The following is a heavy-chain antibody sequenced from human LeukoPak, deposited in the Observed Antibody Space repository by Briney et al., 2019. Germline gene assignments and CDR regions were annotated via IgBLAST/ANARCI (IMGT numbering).Heavy chain of an antibody. D-gene: IGHD5-18*01. J-gene: IGHJ6*02. CDR1: GFTFSDYY. Sequence: GGSLRLSCAASGFTFSDYYMSWLRQAPGKGLEWVSYISSSGSTIYYADSVKGRFTISRDNAKNSLYLQMNSLRAEDTAVYYCARTGNGYSYGPFYYYGMDVWGQGTTVTVSS. CDR2: ISSSGSTI. CDR3: ARTGNGYSYGPFYYYGMDV. V-gene: IGHV3-11*01.